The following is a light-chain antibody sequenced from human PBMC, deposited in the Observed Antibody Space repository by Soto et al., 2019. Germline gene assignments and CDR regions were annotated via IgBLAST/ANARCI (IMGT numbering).Light chain of an antibody. J-gene: IGKJ1*01. CDR3: QQYNSYPWT. CDR2: DVS. CDR1: QSISGW. Sequence: DIQMTQSPSTLSASLGDRVTITYRASQSISGWLAWYQQKPGKAPKLLIYDVSSLESGVPSRFRGSGSGTEFTLAISSLQPDDFETYYCQQYNSYPWTFGQGTKVDIK. V-gene: IGKV1-5*01.